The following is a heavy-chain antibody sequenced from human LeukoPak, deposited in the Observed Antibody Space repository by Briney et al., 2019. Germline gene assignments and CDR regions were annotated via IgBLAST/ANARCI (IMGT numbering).Heavy chain of an antibody. CDR3: ARHELGYCSSTNCSPQIWFDP. J-gene: IGHJ5*02. V-gene: IGHV4-38-2*02. CDR2: IYLSGST. CDR1: GYSISSGYY. D-gene: IGHD2-2*01. Sequence: PSETLSLTCSVSGYSISSGYYWAWIRQTPGKGLEWIGTIYLSGSTHYNPSLQSRVTISVDTSKNQFSLKLSSVTAADTAVYYCARHELGYCSSTNCSPQIWFDPWGQGAQVTVSS.